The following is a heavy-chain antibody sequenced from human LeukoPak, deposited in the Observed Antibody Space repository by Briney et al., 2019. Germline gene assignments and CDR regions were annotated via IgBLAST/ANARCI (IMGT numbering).Heavy chain of an antibody. Sequence: PGGSLRLSCAASGFTFDDYTMYWVRQAPGKGLEWVSLISWDGDNTYYADSVKGRFTISRDNAKKSLFLQMNSLRAEDTAVYYCARVKFVGNSQGWFDPWGQGTLVTVSS. J-gene: IGHJ5*02. CDR1: GFTFDDYT. CDR2: ISWDGDNT. D-gene: IGHD4-23*01. CDR3: ARVKFVGNSQGWFDP. V-gene: IGHV3-43*01.